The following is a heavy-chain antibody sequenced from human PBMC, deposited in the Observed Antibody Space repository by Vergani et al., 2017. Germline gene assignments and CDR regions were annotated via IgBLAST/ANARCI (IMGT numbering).Heavy chain of an antibody. V-gene: IGHV3-23*01. CDR3: AKDASKLELHYFDC. Sequence: EVQLLESGGSLKQPGGSLRLSCAASGFSFSSYAMSWVRQAPGKGLEWVSDISGSGRSTKYADSVKGRFTISRDNSKNTLYLQMNSLRAEDTAVYYCAKDASKLELHYFDCWGQGTLVTVSS. CDR2: ISGSGRST. D-gene: IGHD1-7*01. CDR1: GFSFSSYA. J-gene: IGHJ4*02.